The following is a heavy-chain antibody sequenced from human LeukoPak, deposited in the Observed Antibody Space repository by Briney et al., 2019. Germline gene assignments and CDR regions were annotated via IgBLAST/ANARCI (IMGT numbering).Heavy chain of an antibody. CDR1: GCTFIDYF. J-gene: IGHJ5*01. Sequence: ASVKVSCKASGCTFIDYFMHWVGQAPGHGLEWMGWINPNSGGTNYAQKFQGRVTMTRDTSISTAYMELSRLRSDDTAVYYCARIYSSIWESDSWGQGTLVTVSS. D-gene: IGHD6-13*01. CDR2: INPNSGGT. V-gene: IGHV1-2*02. CDR3: ARIYSSIWESDS.